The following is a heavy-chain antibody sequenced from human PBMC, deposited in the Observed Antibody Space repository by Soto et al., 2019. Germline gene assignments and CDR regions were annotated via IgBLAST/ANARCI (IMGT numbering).Heavy chain of an antibody. D-gene: IGHD3-10*01. Sequence: QVQLVQSGAEVKKPGSSVKVSCKPSGGTFSSYAISWVRQAPGQGLEWMGGIIPIFATANYAQKFQGRVTITADESTSTAYMELSSLRSVDTAVYYCARWCPYYYGSGSYYDYYYYGMDVWGQGTTVTVSS. V-gene: IGHV1-69*01. CDR2: IIPIFATA. CDR3: ARWCPYYYGSGSYYDYYYYGMDV. CDR1: GGTFSSYA. J-gene: IGHJ6*02.